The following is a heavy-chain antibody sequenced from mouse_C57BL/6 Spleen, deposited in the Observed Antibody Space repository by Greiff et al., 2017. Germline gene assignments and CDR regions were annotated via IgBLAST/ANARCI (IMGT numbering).Heavy chain of an antibody. V-gene: IGHV5-16*01. J-gene: IGHJ2*01. CDR3: ARAKGNYGVYFDY. CDR2: INYDGSST. D-gene: IGHD2-1*01. Sequence: DVKLVESEGGLVQPGSSMKLSCTASGFTFSDYYMAWVRQVPEKGLEWVANINYDGSSTYYLDSLKSRFIISRDNAKNILYLQMSSLKSEDTATYYCARAKGNYGVYFDYWGQGTTLTVSS. CDR1: GFTFSDYY.